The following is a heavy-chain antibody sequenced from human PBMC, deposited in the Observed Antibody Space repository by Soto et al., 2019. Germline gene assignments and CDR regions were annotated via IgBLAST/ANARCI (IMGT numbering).Heavy chain of an antibody. CDR3: AKAGSSWSSYYYYYMYV. Sequence: EVQLVESGGGLVQPGRSLRLSCAASGFTFDDYAMHWVRQAPGKGLEWVSGISWNSGSIGYADSVKGRFTISRDNAKNSLYLQMNRLRAEDTALYYCAKAGSSWSSYYYYYMYVWGKGTTVTVYS. D-gene: IGHD6-13*01. V-gene: IGHV3-9*01. CDR2: ISWNSGSI. J-gene: IGHJ6*03. CDR1: GFTFDDYA.